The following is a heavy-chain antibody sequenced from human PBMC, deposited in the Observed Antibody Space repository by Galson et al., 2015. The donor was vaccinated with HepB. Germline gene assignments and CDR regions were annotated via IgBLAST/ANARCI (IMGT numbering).Heavy chain of an antibody. J-gene: IGHJ4*02. CDR2: IYRGGST. Sequence: FLRLSCASSGFTVSSNYMSWVRQAPGKGLEWVSLIYRGGSTYYADSVKGRFTISRHNSKNTLYLQMNTLRAEDTAMYYCARGANRGASEIDYWGQGTLVTVSS. CDR3: ARGANRGASEIDY. D-gene: IGHD1-14*01. CDR1: GFTVSSNY. V-gene: IGHV3-53*04.